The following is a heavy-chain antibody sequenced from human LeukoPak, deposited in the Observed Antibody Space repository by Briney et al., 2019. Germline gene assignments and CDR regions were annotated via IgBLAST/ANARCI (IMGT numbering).Heavy chain of an antibody. CDR2: IGSSGSAT. D-gene: IGHD5-18*01. Sequence: GGSLRLSCAASGFTFSSYSMNWVRQAPGKGLEWVSYIGSSGSATYYADSVKGRFTISRDNARNSLYLQMNSLRAEDTAVYYCASPYTKGLLDYYYGMDVWGQGTTVTVSS. CDR3: ASPYTKGLLDYYYGMDV. CDR1: GFTFSSYS. V-gene: IGHV3-48*01. J-gene: IGHJ6*02.